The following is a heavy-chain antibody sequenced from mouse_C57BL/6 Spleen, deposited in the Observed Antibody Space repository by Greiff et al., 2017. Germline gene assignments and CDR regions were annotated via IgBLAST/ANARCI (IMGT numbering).Heavy chain of an antibody. CDR2: IRSKSNNYAT. V-gene: IGHV10-1*01. J-gene: IGHJ3*01. D-gene: IGHD1-1*01. CDR3: VRQNYGSRAWFAY. CDR1: GFSFNTYA. Sequence: EVQVVESGGGLVQPKGSLKLSCAASGFSFNTYAMNWVRQAPGKGLEWVARIRSKSNNYATYYADSVKDRFTISRDDSESMLYLQMNNLKTEDTAMYYCVRQNYGSRAWFAYWGQGTLVTVSA.